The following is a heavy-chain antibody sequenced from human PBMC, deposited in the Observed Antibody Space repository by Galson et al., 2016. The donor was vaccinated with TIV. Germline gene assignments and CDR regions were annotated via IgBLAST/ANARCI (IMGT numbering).Heavy chain of an antibody. Sequence: LRLSCAGSGFTFSKNDMHWVRQAPGQGLEWVAVISYDGTNIYYGDSVKGRFTISRDNSKNTVYLQMSSLRHEDTALYYCAREAGTTDYLDFWGQGTLVTVSS. CDR2: ISYDGTNI. V-gene: IGHV3-30-3*01. CDR3: AREAGTTDYLDF. D-gene: IGHD1-1*01. J-gene: IGHJ4*02. CDR1: GFTFSKND.